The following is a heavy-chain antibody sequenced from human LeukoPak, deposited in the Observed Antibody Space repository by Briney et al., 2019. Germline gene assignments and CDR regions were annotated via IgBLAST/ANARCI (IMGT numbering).Heavy chain of an antibody. CDR1: GGSISSYY. D-gene: IGHD2-2*02. J-gene: IGHJ4*02. CDR3: ARRLVVVPAAIWKKRSFDY. V-gene: IGHV4-59*12. Sequence: SETLSLTCTVSGGSISSYYWSWIRQPPGKGLEWIGYIYYSGSTNYNPSLKSRVTISVDTSKNQFSLKLSSVTAADTAVYYCARRLVVVPAAIWKKRSFDYWGQGTLVTVSS. CDR2: IYYSGST.